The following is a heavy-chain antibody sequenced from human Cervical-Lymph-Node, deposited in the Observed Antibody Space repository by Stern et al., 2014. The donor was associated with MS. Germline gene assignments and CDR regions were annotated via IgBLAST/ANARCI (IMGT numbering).Heavy chain of an antibody. CDR2: IFYSGST. V-gene: IGHV4-61*01. D-gene: IGHD3-10*01. J-gene: IGHJ6*02. CDR3: ARVVYGSGSSVPGMDV. CDR1: GGSVSSDHYH. Sequence: VQLVESGPGLVKPSETLSLTCTVSGGSVSSDHYHWSWIRQPPGKELEWIGYIFYSGSTNDNPSLRSRVTISIDTSKNQFSLKLSSVTAADTAVYYCARVVYGSGSSVPGMDVWGQGTTVTVSS.